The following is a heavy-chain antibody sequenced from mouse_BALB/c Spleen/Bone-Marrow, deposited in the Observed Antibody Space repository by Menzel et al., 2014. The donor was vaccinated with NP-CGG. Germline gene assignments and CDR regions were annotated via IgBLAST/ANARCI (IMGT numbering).Heavy chain of an antibody. CDR3: TRDGDGYYPYTLDN. Sequence: VQVVESGAELVRPGASVKLSCKALGYTFTDYEIHWMKQTPVHGLEWIGAIHPRSGGTAYNQKFKGKATLTADKSSSIAYMELSSLTSEDSAVYYCTRDGDGYYPYTLDNWGQGTSVTVSS. D-gene: IGHD2-3*01. J-gene: IGHJ4*01. CDR2: IHPRSGGT. V-gene: IGHV1-15*01. CDR1: GYTFTDYE.